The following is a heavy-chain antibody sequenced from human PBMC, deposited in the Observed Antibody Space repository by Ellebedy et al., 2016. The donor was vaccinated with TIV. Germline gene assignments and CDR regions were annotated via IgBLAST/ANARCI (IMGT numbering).Heavy chain of an antibody. D-gene: IGHD1-14*01. CDR2: SYYSGST. Sequence: MPGGSLRLSCTVSGGSISSYPWSWIRQPPGKGLEWIGYSYYSGSTNYNPSLKSRVTISVDTSKNQFSLRLSSVTAADTAVYYCASGPNQYFFDYWGQGTLVTVSS. CDR1: GGSISSYP. V-gene: IGHV4-59*01. CDR3: ASGPNQYFFDY. J-gene: IGHJ4*02.